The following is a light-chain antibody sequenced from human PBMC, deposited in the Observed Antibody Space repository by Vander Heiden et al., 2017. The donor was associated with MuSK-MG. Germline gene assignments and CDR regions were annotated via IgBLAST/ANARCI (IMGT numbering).Light chain of an antibody. V-gene: IGKV1-39*01. CDR2: AAS. Sequence: DIQMTQSPSFLSASVGDRVTLTCRAIQSISSYVNWYQQKPGKAPKLLIYAASSFQSGVPSRFSGSGSGTDFTLTISSLQPEDFATYYCQQSYSTPLTFGGGTKVEIK. CDR1: QSISSY. J-gene: IGKJ4*01. CDR3: QQSYSTPLT.